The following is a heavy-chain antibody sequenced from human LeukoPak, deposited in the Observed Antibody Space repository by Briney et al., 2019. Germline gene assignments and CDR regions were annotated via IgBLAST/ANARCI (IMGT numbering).Heavy chain of an antibody. V-gene: IGHV3-21*01. D-gene: IGHD3-22*01. CDR2: ISSSSSYI. J-gene: IGHJ5*02. CDR3: ARDLITTNWFDP. CDR1: GFTFSSYS. Sequence: GGSLRLSCAASGFTFSSYSMNWVRQAPGKGLEWVSSISSSSSYIYYADSVKGRFTIPRDNAKNSLYLQMNSLRAEDTAVYYCARDLITTNWFDPWGQGTLVTVSS.